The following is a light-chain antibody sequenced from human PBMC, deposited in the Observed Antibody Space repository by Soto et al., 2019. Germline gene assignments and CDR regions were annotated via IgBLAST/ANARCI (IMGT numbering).Light chain of an antibody. CDR2: DAS. V-gene: IGKV3-11*01. CDR3: QQRSNWPPGLT. Sequence: EIVLTQSPATLSLSPGERATLSCRASQSVSSYLAWYQQKPGQAPRLLIYDASNMATGIPARFSGSVSGTDFTLTISSLEPEDFAVYYCQQRSNWPPGLTFGGGTKVEIK. CDR1: QSVSSY. J-gene: IGKJ4*01.